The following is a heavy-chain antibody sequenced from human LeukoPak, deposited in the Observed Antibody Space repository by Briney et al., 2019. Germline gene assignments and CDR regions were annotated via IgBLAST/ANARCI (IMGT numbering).Heavy chain of an antibody. J-gene: IGHJ4*02. CDR1: TYTFTRYG. D-gene: IGHD5-12*01. Sequence: ASVKVSCKASTYTFTRYGISWVRQAPGQGLEWMGWISGYKGNTNYAQKFLGRVSMTADTATSTAYMELRSLTSDDTAMYYCARSGRGTYYYFDLWGQGTLVTVSS. CDR3: ARSGRGTYYYFDL. V-gene: IGHV1-18*01. CDR2: ISGYKGNT.